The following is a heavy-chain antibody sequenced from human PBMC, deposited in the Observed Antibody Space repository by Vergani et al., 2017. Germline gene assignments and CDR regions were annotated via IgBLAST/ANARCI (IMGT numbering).Heavy chain of an antibody. Sequence: QLQLQESGPGLVKPSATLSLTCSVSGASIRSSNYYWGWIRQPPGKGLEWIASIYYIGSTYYNPSLKSRVTISVDTSKNQFSLKLSSVTAADTAVYFCARHSTVEWLVKLGRIDPWGQGILVTVSS. V-gene: IGHV4-39*01. D-gene: IGHD6-19*01. CDR1: GASIRSSNYY. J-gene: IGHJ5*02. CDR2: IYYIGST. CDR3: ARHSTVEWLVKLGRIDP.